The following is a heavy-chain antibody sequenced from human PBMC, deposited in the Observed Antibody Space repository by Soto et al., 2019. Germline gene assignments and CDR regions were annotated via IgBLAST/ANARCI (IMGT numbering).Heavy chain of an antibody. V-gene: IGHV4-39*01. J-gene: IGHJ4*02. D-gene: IGHD2-15*01. Sequence: PSETLSLTCTVSVSLNSGHYYWVWIRQSPGKGLAWIASIYYDESTYYNPSLKSRVTISTDKPKNQFSLTLKSVTAADTAVYYCGKVLIGAARHTDVDSWGQGALVTVSS. CDR1: VSLNSGHYY. CDR2: IYYDEST. CDR3: GKVLIGAARHTDVDS.